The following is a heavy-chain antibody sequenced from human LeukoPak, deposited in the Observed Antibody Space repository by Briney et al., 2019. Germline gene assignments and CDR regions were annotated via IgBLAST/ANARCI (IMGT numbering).Heavy chain of an antibody. Sequence: SETLSLTCTVSGGSISSSSYYWGWIRQPPGKGLEWIGSIYYSGSTYYNPSLKSRVTISVDTSKNQFSLKLSSVTAADTAVYYCARVKRSYSSSWYPGYYYYMDVWGKGTTVTVSS. CDR1: GGSISSSSYY. CDR3: ARVKRSYSSSWYPGYYYYMDV. V-gene: IGHV4-39*07. D-gene: IGHD6-13*01. CDR2: IYYSGST. J-gene: IGHJ6*03.